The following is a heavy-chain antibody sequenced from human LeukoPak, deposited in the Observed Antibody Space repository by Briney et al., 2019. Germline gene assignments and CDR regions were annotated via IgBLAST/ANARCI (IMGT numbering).Heavy chain of an antibody. V-gene: IGHV4-4*07. CDR1: GGSVSSYY. J-gene: IGHJ4*02. CDR2: IHTSGST. CDR3: ASDYGGPYYFDY. Sequence: SETLSLTCTVSGGSVSSYYWSWIRQPAGKGLEWIGRIHTSGSTNYNPSLKSRVTISVDTSKNQFSLKLSSVTAADTAVYYCASDYGGPYYFDYWGQGTLVTVSS. D-gene: IGHD4-23*01.